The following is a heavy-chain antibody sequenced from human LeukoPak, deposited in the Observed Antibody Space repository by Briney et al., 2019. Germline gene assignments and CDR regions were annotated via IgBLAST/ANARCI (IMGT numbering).Heavy chain of an antibody. Sequence: PSETLSLTCTVSGGSISSSSYYWSWIRQSPGKGLEWIGYVYYSGSTHNNPSLKSRVTMSVDTSKNQFSLKLSSVTAADTAIYYCARVPNYFDSSGYYYGAYYFDYWGQGTLVTVSS. V-gene: IGHV4-61*01. CDR2: VYYSGST. CDR1: GGSISSSSYY. J-gene: IGHJ4*02. CDR3: ARVPNYFDSSGYYYGAYYFDY. D-gene: IGHD3-22*01.